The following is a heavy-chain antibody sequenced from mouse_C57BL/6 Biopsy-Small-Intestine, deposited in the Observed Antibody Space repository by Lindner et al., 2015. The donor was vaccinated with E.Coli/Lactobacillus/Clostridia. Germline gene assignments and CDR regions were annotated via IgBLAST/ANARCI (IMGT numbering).Heavy chain of an antibody. D-gene: IGHD1-1*01. V-gene: IGHV1-39*01. CDR3: AVHYGSSLDY. CDR1: GYSFTDYN. J-gene: IGHJ2*01. CDR2: INPNYGTT. Sequence: VQLQESGPELVKPGASVKISCKASGYSFTDYNMNWVKQSNGKSLEWIGLINPNYGTTVYNQKFKGKATLTVDQSSSTAYMQLNSLTSEDSAVYYCAVHYGSSLDYWGQGTPLSVSS.